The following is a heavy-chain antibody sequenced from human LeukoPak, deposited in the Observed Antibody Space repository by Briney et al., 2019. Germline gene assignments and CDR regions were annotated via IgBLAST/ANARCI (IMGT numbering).Heavy chain of an antibody. D-gene: IGHD2-21*01. CDR3: AKVLVIRGSIEY. CDR1: GFTLSSYA. CDR2: ITTSGGTT. J-gene: IGHJ4*02. Sequence: GGSLRLSCAASGFTLSSYAINWVRQAPGKGLEWVSSITTSGGTTYYADSVKGRFSISRDNSKNTLYLQMNSLRAEDTAVYYCAKVLVIRGSIEYWGQGTLVTVSS. V-gene: IGHV3-23*01.